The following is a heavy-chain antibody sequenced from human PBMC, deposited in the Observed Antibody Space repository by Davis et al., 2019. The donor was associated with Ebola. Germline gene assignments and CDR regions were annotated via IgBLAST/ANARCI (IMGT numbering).Heavy chain of an antibody. V-gene: IGHV4-39*01. J-gene: IGHJ4*02. CDR1: GGSISSSSYY. D-gene: IGHD3-22*01. CDR3: ARTGYYYDSSGYYK. CDR2: IYYSGST. Sequence: MPGGSLRLSCTVSGGSISSSSYYWGWIRQPPGKGLEWIGSIYYSGSTYYNPSLKSRVTISVDTSKNQFSLKLSSVTAADTAVYYCARTGYYYDSSGYYKWGQGTLVTVSS.